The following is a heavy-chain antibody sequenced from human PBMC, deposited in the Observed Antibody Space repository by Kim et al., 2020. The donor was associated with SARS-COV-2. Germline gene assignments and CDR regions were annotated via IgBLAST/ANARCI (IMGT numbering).Heavy chain of an antibody. J-gene: IGHJ5*02. CDR3: ARLRDIVLMVYFDP. V-gene: IGHV5-51*01. D-gene: IGHD2-8*01. Sequence: SPSFQGQVTISADKSISTAYLQWSSLKASDTAMYYCARLRDIVLMVYFDPWGQGTLVTVSS.